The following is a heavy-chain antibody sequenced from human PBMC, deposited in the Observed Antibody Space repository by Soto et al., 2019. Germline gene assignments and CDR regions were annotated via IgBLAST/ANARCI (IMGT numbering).Heavy chain of an antibody. CDR1: GGTISGYY. CDR3: ARGQRFSDWFDT. Sequence: SETLSLTCSVSGGTISGYYWTWIRQPAGKGLEWIGRIYSSGNTKYNPSLQSRVTMSLDTSNNQFSLRLTSVTAADTAVYYCARGQRFSDWFDTWGQGTLVTVSS. D-gene: IGHD3-3*01. V-gene: IGHV4-4*07. CDR2: IYSSGNT. J-gene: IGHJ5*02.